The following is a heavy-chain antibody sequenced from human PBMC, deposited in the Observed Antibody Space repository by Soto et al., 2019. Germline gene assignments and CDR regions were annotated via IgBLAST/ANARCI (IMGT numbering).Heavy chain of an antibody. D-gene: IGHD2-15*01. Sequence: QVQLVQSGAEVKKPGSSVKVSCKASGGTFSSYAISWVRQAPGQGLEWMGGIIPIFGTANYAQKFQGRVTITADESTSTAYMELSSLGSEDTDVYYCAQAGVDLTRYYYYGMDVWGQGTTVTVS. V-gene: IGHV1-69*01. J-gene: IGHJ6*02. CDR1: GGTFSSYA. CDR2: IIPIFGTA. CDR3: AQAGVDLTRYYYYGMDV.